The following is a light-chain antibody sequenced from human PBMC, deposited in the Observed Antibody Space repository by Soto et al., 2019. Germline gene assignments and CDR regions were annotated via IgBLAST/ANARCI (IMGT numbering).Light chain of an antibody. Sequence: EIVLTQSPGTLSLSPGERPTLSCRASQSVSSSYLGWYQQRPGQAPRLLIYGASSRATGIPDRFRGGGSGTDFTLTISRLEPEDFAVYYCQHYGSTPTTFGQGTKVDIK. CDR1: QSVSSSY. V-gene: IGKV3-20*01. J-gene: IGKJ1*01. CDR2: GAS. CDR3: QHYGSTPTT.